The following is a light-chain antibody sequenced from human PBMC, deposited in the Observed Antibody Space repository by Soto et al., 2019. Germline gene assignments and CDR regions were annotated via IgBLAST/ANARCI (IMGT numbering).Light chain of an antibody. CDR3: NSWTTSTTMK. Sequence: QSALTQPASVSGSPGQSITISCTGTSSDVGAYNYVSWYQQHPGKAPKLMIYDVIMRPSGVSNRFSGSKSGNTASLPISGLQADDEADYYCNSWTTSTTMKFGGGTKVTVL. CDR1: SSDVGAYNY. CDR2: DVI. V-gene: IGLV2-14*01. J-gene: IGLJ2*01.